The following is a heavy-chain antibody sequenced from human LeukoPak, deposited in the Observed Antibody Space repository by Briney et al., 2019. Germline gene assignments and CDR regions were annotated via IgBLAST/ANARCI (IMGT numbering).Heavy chain of an antibody. CDR1: GFKFDDYG. D-gene: IGHD1-1*01. CDR3: ARGATGTTFDY. CDR2: LNWNGGST. Sequence: PGGSLRLSCAASGFKFDDYGMSWVRHAPGKGLEWVSGLNWNGGSTGYADSVKGRFTISRDNAKNSLYLQMNSLRAEDTALYYCARGATGTTFDYWGQGTLVTVSS. J-gene: IGHJ4*02. V-gene: IGHV3-20*04.